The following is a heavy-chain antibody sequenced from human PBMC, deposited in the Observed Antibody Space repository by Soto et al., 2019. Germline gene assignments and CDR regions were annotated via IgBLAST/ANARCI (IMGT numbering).Heavy chain of an antibody. V-gene: IGHV3-21*01. D-gene: IGHD3-3*01. CDR1: GFTFTRYS. CDR2: ISSTTNYI. J-gene: IGHJ4*02. CDR3: ASGHRLEWLLS. Sequence: PAGSLRLSCAASGFTFTRYSMNWVRQAPGKGLEWVSSISSTTNYIYYADSVKGRFTISRDNAKNSLYLQMNSLRAEDTAVYYCASGHRLEWLLSWGQGTLVTVSS.